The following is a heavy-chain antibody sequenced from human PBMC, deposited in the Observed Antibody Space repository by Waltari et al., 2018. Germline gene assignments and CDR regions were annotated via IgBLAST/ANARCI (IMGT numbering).Heavy chain of an antibody. Sequence: EVQLVESGGGLVQPGGSLRLSCAASGFTFGNYWMSWVRQAPGKGLEWVANINQDGSTNNSMASVKGRFTISRDNAENSLYLQLNSLIAEDTAFYYCARVVSRTRQFDPWGQGTLVTVSS. CDR3: ARVVSRTRQFDP. CDR2: INQDGSTN. J-gene: IGHJ5*02. V-gene: IGHV3-7*04. D-gene: IGHD1-7*01. CDR1: GFTFGNYW.